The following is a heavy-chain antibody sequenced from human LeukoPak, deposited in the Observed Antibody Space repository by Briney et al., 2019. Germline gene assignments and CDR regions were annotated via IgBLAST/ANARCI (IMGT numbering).Heavy chain of an antibody. Sequence: GGSLGLSCAASGFTVSSNYMSWVRQAPGKGLEWVSAISGSGGSTNYADSVKGQFTISRDNSKNTLYLEMNSLSAEDTAVYYCAKGYSSGWYYFDNWGQGTLVTVSS. CDR2: ISGSGGST. V-gene: IGHV3-23*01. J-gene: IGHJ4*02. CDR3: AKGYSSGWYYFDN. D-gene: IGHD6-19*01. CDR1: GFTVSSNY.